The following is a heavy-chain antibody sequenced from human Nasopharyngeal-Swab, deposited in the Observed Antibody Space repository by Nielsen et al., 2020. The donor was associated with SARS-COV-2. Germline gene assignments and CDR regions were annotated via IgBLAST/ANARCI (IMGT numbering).Heavy chain of an antibody. CDR3: ARGPYSRSSLWVH. J-gene: IGHJ4*02. CDR1: SGSFTDYY. V-gene: IGHV4-34*01. Sequence: SETLSLTCAVYSGSFTDYYWTWIRQPPGKGMEWIGEIYHSGSTKYNPSLKSRVTISVDRSKNQFSLKLKSVTAADTAVYYCARGPYSRSSLWVHWGQGTLVTVSS. CDR2: IYHSGST. D-gene: IGHD6-6*01.